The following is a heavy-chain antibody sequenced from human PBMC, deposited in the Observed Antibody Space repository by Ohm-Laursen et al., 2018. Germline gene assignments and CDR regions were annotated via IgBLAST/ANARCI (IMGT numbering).Heavy chain of an antibody. D-gene: IGHD1-26*01. CDR1: GGSISSYY. CDR3: AASGSYYRLDY. Sequence: TLSLTCTVSGGSISSYYWSWIRQLPGKGLEWIGYIYYSGSTNYNPSLKSRVTISVDTYKNQFSLKLSSVTAADTAVYYCAASGSYYRLDYWGQGTLVTVSS. V-gene: IGHV4-59*08. J-gene: IGHJ4*02. CDR2: IYYSGST.